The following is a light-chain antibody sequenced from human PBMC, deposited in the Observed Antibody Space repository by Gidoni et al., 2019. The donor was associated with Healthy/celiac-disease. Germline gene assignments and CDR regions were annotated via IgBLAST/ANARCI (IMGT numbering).Light chain of an antibody. CDR3: QQYDSSPLT. Sequence: QSVSSSYLAWYQQKPGQAPRLLIYGASSRATGIPDRFSGSGSGTDFTLTISRLEPEDFAVYYCQQYDSSPLTFGGGTKVEIK. V-gene: IGKV3-20*01. CDR2: GAS. J-gene: IGKJ4*01. CDR1: QSVSSSY.